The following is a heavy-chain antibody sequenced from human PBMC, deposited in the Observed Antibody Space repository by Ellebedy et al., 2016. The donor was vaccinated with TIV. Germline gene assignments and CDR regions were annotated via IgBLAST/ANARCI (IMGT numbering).Heavy chain of an antibody. CDR3: ARNYYGSGSYQYYFDY. CDR1: GYTFTSYY. V-gene: IGHV1-46*01. J-gene: IGHJ4*02. Sequence: AASVKVSCKASGYTFTSYYMHWERQDPGQGLEWMGIINPSGGSTSYAQKFQGRVTMTRDTSTSTVYMELSSLRSEDTAVYYCARNYYGSGSYQYYFDYWGQGTLVTVSS. D-gene: IGHD3-10*01. CDR2: INPSGGST.